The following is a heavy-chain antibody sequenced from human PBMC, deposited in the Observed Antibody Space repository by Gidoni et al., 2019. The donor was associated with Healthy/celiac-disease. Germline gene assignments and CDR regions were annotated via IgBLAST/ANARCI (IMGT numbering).Heavy chain of an antibody. CDR2: IIPILGIA. Sequence: QVQLVQSGAEVKKPGSSVKVSCKASGGTFSSYAISWVRQAPGQGLEWMGRIIPILGIANYAQKFQGRVTITADKSTSTAYMELSSLRSEDTAVYYCASWRDGYNPDYWGQGTLVTVSS. CDR1: GGTFSSYA. V-gene: IGHV1-69*04. J-gene: IGHJ4*02. CDR3: ASWRDGYNPDY. D-gene: IGHD5-12*01.